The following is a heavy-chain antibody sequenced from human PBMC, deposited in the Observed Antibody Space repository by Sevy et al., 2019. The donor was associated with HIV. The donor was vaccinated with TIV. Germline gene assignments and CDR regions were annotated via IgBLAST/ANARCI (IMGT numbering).Heavy chain of an antibody. CDR2: INSDGSST. V-gene: IGHV3-74*01. CDR1: GFTFSNYW. J-gene: IGHJ4*02. Sequence: GGSLRLSCAGSGFTFSNYWMHWVRQAPGKGLVWVSRINSDGSSTSYADSVTGRLTISRDNAKNMLYLQMNSLRAEDTAAYYCARGPYYRDTNTYFFMHYWGQGTLVTVSS. CDR3: ARGPYYRDTNTYFFMHY. D-gene: IGHD3-22*01.